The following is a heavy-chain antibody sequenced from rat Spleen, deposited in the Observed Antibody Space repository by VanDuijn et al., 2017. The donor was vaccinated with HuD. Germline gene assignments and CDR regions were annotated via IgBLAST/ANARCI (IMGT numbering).Heavy chain of an antibody. CDR2: IIYDGTST. J-gene: IGHJ1*01. CDR1: GFTFSDYA. Sequence: EVQLVESGGGLVQPGRSLKLSCAASGFTFSDYAMAWVRQAPRKGLEWVATIIYDGTSTYYRDSVKGRFTISRDNAKSTLYLQMDSLRSEDTATYYCTTDRGYNWYFDFWGPGTMVTVSS. CDR3: TTDRGYNWYFDF. D-gene: IGHD1-11*01. V-gene: IGHV5-20*01.